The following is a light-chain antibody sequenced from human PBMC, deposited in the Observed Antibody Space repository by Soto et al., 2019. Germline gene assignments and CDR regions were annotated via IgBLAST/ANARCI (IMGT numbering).Light chain of an antibody. CDR2: GAS. Sequence: EIVMTQSPATLSVSPGERATLSCRASQSVSSNLAWYQQKPGQPPRLLISGASTRATGIPARFSGSGSGTEFTLTISSLQPDDFAVYYCQQYGGSTRTFGQGTKVEIK. CDR1: QSVSSN. CDR3: QQYGGSTRT. V-gene: IGKV3-15*01. J-gene: IGKJ1*01.